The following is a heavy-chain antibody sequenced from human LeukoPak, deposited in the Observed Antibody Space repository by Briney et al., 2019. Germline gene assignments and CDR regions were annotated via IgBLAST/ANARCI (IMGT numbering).Heavy chain of an antibody. CDR2: MYYSGST. CDR3: ARDFYYDSSGYYDALDI. J-gene: IGHJ3*02. V-gene: IGHV4-61*01. D-gene: IGHD3-22*01. Sequence: PSETLSLTCTVSGGSVSSGSYYWSWIRQPPGKGLEWIGYMYYSGSTSYNPSLKSRVTISVDTSKNQFSLKLSPVAAADTAVYYCARDFYYDSSGYYDALDIWGQGTMVTVSS. CDR1: GGSVSSGSYY.